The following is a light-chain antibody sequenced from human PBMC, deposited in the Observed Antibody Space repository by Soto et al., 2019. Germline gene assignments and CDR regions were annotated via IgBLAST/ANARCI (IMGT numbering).Light chain of an antibody. CDR1: KSVSSSY. CDR2: GAS. Sequence: EIVLTQSPGTLSLSPGERATLSCRASKSVSSSYLAWYQQKPGQAPRLLICGASSRATGIPDRFSGSGSATDFTLTISRLEPDDFAVYYCQQYGTSPPLTFGGGTKVEIK. V-gene: IGKV3-20*01. CDR3: QQYGTSPPLT. J-gene: IGKJ4*01.